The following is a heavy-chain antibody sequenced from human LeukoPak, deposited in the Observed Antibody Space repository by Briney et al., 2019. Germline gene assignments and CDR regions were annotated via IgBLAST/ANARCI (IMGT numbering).Heavy chain of an antibody. CDR3: ARAYGSGSYSPNWFDP. J-gene: IGHJ5*02. D-gene: IGHD3-10*01. V-gene: IGHV3-23*01. CDR2: ISGSGGST. CDR1: GFTFSSYA. Sequence: PGGSLRLSCAASGFTFSSYAMSWVRQAPGKGLEWVSAISGSGGSTYYADSVKGRFTISRDNSKDTLYLQMNSLRAEDTAVYYCARAYGSGSYSPNWFDPWGQGTLVTVSS.